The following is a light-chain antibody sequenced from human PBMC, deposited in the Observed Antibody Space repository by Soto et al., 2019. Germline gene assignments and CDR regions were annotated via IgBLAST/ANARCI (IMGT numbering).Light chain of an antibody. V-gene: IGKV1-39*01. Sequence: DIQMTQSPSSLSASVGDRVTITCRASEKINRHLNGYQQQPGKAPKLLIYGASSLQNGVPSRFRGGGSGTDFTLIITNLQPEDFATYYCQQSYTALSITFGQGTRLEIK. J-gene: IGKJ5*01. CDR1: EKINRH. CDR2: GAS. CDR3: QQSYTALSIT.